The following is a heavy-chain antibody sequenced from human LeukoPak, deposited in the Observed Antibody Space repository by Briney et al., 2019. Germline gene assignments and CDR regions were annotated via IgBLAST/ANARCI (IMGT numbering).Heavy chain of an antibody. V-gene: IGHV3-23*01. CDR2: LRGNGET. CDR3: ARWHAAGLNFDF. Sequence: GGSLRLSCAASGFTFSSYAMSWVRQAPARGLEWVSSLRGNGETFYADSVKGRCTLSRDDSRNMVHLQLNSLRVEDTAVYYCARWHAAGLNFDFWGQGTLVTVSS. CDR1: GFTFSSYA. D-gene: IGHD6-13*01. J-gene: IGHJ4*02.